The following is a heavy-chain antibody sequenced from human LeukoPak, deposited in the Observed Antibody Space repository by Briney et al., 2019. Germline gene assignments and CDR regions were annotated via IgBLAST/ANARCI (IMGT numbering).Heavy chain of an antibody. CDR1: GFTFSSYS. Sequence: GGSLRLSCAASGFTFSSYSMNWVRQAPGKGLEWVSSISSSSSYIYYADSLKGRFTISRDNAKNSLYLQMNSLRAEDTAVYYCARGNWNYNFDYWSQGTLVTVSS. CDR2: ISSSSSYI. CDR3: ARGNWNYNFDY. J-gene: IGHJ4*02. V-gene: IGHV3-21*01. D-gene: IGHD1-7*01.